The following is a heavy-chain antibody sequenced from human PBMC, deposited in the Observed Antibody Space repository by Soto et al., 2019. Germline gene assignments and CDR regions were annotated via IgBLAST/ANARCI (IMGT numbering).Heavy chain of an antibody. CDR2: MSTSGGT. Sequence: GGSLRLSCAASGFTFSTHDMSWVRQAPGKGLEWVSTMSTSGGTYYADSVKGRFTISRDNSKKTLYLQMNSLRAEDTAVYYCARGSTVTTTSSDAFDIWGQGTMVT. D-gene: IGHD4-17*01. CDR3: ARGSTVTTTSSDAFDI. V-gene: IGHV3-23*01. CDR1: GFTFSTHD. J-gene: IGHJ3*02.